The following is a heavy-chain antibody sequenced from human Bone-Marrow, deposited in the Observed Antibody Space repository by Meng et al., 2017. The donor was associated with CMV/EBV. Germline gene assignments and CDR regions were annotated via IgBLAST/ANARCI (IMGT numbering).Heavy chain of an antibody. CDR2: ISGSGGST. Sequence: GESLKISCAASGFTFSSYAMSWVRQAPGKGLEWVSAISGSGGSTYYAGSVKGRFTISRDNSKNTLYLQMNSLRAEDTAVYYCAKVEKGTIFGVVITKHYGMDVWGQGTTVAVSS. CDR1: GFTFSSYA. V-gene: IGHV3-23*01. D-gene: IGHD3-3*01. CDR3: AKVEKGTIFGVVITKHYGMDV. J-gene: IGHJ6*02.